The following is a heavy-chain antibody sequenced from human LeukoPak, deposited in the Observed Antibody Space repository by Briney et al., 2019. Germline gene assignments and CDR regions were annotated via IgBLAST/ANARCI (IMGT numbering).Heavy chain of an antibody. J-gene: IGHJ4*02. CDR2: ISGSGGSA. CDR3: AKEGYYDSSGYYYESYFDY. D-gene: IGHD3-22*01. Sequence: TGGSLRLSCAASGFTFSSYAMSWVRQAPGKGLEWVSAISGSGGSAYYADSVKGRFTISRDNSKNTLYLQMNSLRAEDTAVYYCAKEGYYDSSGYYYESYFDYWGQGTLVAVSS. V-gene: IGHV3-23*01. CDR1: GFTFSSYA.